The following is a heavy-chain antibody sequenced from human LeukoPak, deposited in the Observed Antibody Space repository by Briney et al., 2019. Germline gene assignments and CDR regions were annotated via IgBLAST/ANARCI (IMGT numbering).Heavy chain of an antibody. D-gene: IGHD6-19*01. CDR2: ISSNGGST. CDR1: GFTFSSYA. J-gene: IGHJ4*02. V-gene: IGHV3-64D*06. CDR3: VKDLAVAGVYFYY. Sequence: PGGSLRLSCSASGFTFSSYAMHWVRQAPGKGLEYVSAISSNGGSTYYADSVKGRFTISRDNSKNTLYLQMNSLRAEDTAVYYCVKDLAVAGVYFYYWGQGTLVTVSS.